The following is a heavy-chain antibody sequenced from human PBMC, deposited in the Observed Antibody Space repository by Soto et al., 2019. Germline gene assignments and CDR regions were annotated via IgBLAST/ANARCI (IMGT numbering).Heavy chain of an antibody. J-gene: IGHJ4*02. V-gene: IGHV3-9*01. D-gene: IGHD6-19*01. Sequence: GGSLRLSCAASGFTFDDYAMHWVRQAPGKGLEWVSGISWNSGSIGYADSVKGRFTISRDNAKNSLYLQMNSLRAEDTALYYCAKDMFIRSSSGWPPFDYCGQGTLVTVSS. CDR1: GFTFDDYA. CDR2: ISWNSGSI. CDR3: AKDMFIRSSSGWPPFDY.